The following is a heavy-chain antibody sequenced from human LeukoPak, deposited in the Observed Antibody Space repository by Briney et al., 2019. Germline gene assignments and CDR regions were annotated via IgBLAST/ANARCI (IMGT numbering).Heavy chain of an antibody. CDR3: ARVKSGYIKPGFDY. V-gene: IGHV3-48*03. CDR1: GFTFSSYE. Sequence: GGSLRLSCAASGFTFSSYEMNWVRQAPGKGLEWLSYISSSGSTTYYADSVKGRFTISRDNAKNSLDVQMNSLRAEDTAVYYCARVKSGYIKPGFDYWGQGTLVTVSS. D-gene: IGHD5-12*01. CDR2: ISSSGSTT. J-gene: IGHJ4*02.